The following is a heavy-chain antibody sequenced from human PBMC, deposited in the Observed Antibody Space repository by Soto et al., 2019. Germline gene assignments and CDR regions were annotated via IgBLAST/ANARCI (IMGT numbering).Heavy chain of an antibody. J-gene: IGHJ5*02. D-gene: IGHD4-17*01. CDR3: ARVSPTVVSNWFDP. CDR1: GGTFISYA. V-gene: IGHV1-69*13. Sequence: SVQVSFRGSGGTFISYAISWVRQAPGQGVEWMGGIIPIFGTANYAQKFQGRVTITADESTSTAYMELSSLRSEDTAVYYCARVSPTVVSNWFDPWGQGTLVTVSS. CDR2: IIPIFGTA.